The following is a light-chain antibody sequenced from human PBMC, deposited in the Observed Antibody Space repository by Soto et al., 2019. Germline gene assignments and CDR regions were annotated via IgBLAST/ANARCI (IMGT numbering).Light chain of an antibody. V-gene: IGKV3-20*01. J-gene: IGKJ4*01. CDR1: QSVSSTF. CDR2: GAS. Sequence: EIVLTQSPGTLSLSPGERATLSCRASQSVSSTFLAWYQQKPGQAPRLLIYGASSRATGIPDRFSGSGSGTDFTLTISRLEPEDSAVYYCQQHGRSQTFGGGTKVEIK. CDR3: QQHGRSQT.